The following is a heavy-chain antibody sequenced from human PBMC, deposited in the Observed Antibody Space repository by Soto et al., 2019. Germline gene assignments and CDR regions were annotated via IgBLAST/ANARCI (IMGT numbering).Heavy chain of an antibody. D-gene: IGHD1-26*01. CDR2: IYYSGST. CDR3: ARASGSYLGFDY. Sequence: SETLSLTCTVSGGSTSSYYWSWIRQPPGKGLEWIGYIYYSGSTNYNPSLKSRVTISVDTSKNQFSLKLSSVTAADTAVYYCARASGSYLGFDYWGQGTLVTVSS. CDR1: GGSTSSYY. V-gene: IGHV4-59*01. J-gene: IGHJ4*02.